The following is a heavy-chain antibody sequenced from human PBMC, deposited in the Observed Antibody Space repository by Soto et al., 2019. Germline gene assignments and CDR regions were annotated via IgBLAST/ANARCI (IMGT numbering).Heavy chain of an antibody. J-gene: IGHJ4*02. V-gene: IGHV3-30*09. D-gene: IGHD2-15*01. CDR1: GFTFSSYA. Sequence: PGGSLRLSCAASGFTFSSYALHWVRQAPGKGLEWVALISFDGSNKYYADSVKGRFAISRDNSKNTLYLQMNSLRAEDTAVYYSARDRRYYSSFDYWGQGTLVTVSS. CDR3: ARDRRYYSSFDY. CDR2: ISFDGSNK.